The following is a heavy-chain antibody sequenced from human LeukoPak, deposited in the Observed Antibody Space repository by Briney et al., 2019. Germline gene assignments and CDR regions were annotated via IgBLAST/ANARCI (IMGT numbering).Heavy chain of an antibody. J-gene: IGHJ4*02. CDR3: ARPGGSSWTFDS. CDR2: VYYSGNT. D-gene: IGHD6-13*01. CDR1: GESITRSYF. V-gene: IGHV4-39*01. Sequence: NTSETLSLTCLVSGESITRSYFWAWIRQPPGKGLEWIGGVYYSGNTHYNPSLKSRVTISADTSQNQISLRLSSVTAADTAIYYCARPGGSSWTFDSWGQGTLVTVSS.